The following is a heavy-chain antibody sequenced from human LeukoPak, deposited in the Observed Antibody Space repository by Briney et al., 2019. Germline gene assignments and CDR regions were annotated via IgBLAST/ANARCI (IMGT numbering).Heavy chain of an antibody. Sequence: GGSLRLSCAASGFTFSTYWMHWVRQAPGKGLVWVSRINTDGSTTTYADSVKGRFTISRDNAKNTLYLQMNSLRAEDTAAYFCARGAPADYWGQGTLVTVSS. CDR2: INTDGSTT. J-gene: IGHJ4*02. V-gene: IGHV3-74*01. CDR1: GFTFSTYW. CDR3: ARGAPADY. D-gene: IGHD2-2*01.